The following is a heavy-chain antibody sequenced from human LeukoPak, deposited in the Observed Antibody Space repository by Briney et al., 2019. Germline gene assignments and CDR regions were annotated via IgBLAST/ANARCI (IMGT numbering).Heavy chain of an antibody. J-gene: IGHJ6*03. Sequence: GGSLRLSCAASGFTFSSYSMNWVRRAPGKGLEWVSSISSSSSYIYYADSVKGRFTISRDNAKNSLYLQMNSLRAEDTAVYYCEREGGSPQGYYYYYMDVWGKGTTVTVSS. CDR1: GFTFSSYS. V-gene: IGHV3-21*01. CDR3: EREGGSPQGYYYYYMDV. CDR2: ISSSSSYI.